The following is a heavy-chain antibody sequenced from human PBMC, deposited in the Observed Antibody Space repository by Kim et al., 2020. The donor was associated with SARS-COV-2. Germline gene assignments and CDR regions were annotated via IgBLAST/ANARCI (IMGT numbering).Heavy chain of an antibody. CDR1: GFTFDDYA. J-gene: IGHJ3*02. CDR3: AKGVGQQVTYDACDM. V-gene: IGHV3-9*01. CDR2: ISWKSENT. Sequence: GGSLRLSCGASGFTFDDYAMHWVRQVPGKGLEWVSGISWKSENTGYGDSVKGRFTISRDNAKDSLYLQMDSLRHEDTALYFCAKGVGQQVTYDACDMWGLGTMVTVSS. D-gene: IGHD6-13*01.